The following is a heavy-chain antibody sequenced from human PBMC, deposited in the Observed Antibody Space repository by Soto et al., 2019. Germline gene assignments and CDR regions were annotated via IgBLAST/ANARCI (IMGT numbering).Heavy chain of an antibody. CDR2: IYHSGST. CDR3: ARDAGAAAATNWFDP. Sequence: PSETLSLTCAVSCGSISSSNWWSWVRQPPVKGLECIGEIYHSGSTNYNPSLKSRVTISVDKSKNQFSLKLSSVTAADTAVYYCARDAGAAAATNWFDPWGQGTLVNVSS. V-gene: IGHV4-4*02. D-gene: IGHD6-13*01. J-gene: IGHJ5*02. CDR1: CGSISSSNW.